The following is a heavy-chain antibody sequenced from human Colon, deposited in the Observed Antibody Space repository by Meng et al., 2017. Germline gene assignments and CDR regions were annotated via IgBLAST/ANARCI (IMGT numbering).Heavy chain of an antibody. Sequence: QLEESGPGLVRPSDTLSLTCTVSVGSGSSGSHYWSWIRQPPGKGLEWIGYIDYSRSINYYPSLKSRVTMSVDTSKNQFSLNLSSVTAADTAVYYCAGGPWELDYWGQGTLVTVSS. CDR1: VGSGSSGSHY. J-gene: IGHJ4*02. V-gene: IGHV4-61*01. D-gene: IGHD1-26*01. CDR2: IDYSRSI. CDR3: AGGPWELDY.